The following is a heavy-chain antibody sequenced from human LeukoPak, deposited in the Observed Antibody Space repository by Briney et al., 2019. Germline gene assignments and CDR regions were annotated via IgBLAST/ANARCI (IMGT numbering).Heavy chain of an antibody. D-gene: IGHD6-6*01. CDR1: GYTFTSYA. J-gene: IGHJ5*02. Sequence: GASVKVSCKASGYTFTSYAINWVRQAPGQGLEWMGWINTNTGNPTYAQGFTGRFVFSLDTSVSTAYLQISSLKAEDTAVYYCARGRVAARRSIKFDPWGQGTLVTVSS. V-gene: IGHV7-4-1*02. CDR2: INTNTGNP. CDR3: ARGRVAARRSIKFDP.